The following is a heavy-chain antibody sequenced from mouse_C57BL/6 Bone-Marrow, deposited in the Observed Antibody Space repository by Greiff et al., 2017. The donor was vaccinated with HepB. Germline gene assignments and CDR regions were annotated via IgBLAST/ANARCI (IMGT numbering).Heavy chain of an antibody. D-gene: IGHD1-1*01. Sequence: SGAELVRPGASVTLSCKASGYTFTDYEMHWVKQTPVHGLEWIGAIDPETGGTAYNQKFKGKAILTADKSSSTAYMELRSLTSEDSAVYYCTNYYYGSSWGYWGQGTTLTVSS. CDR2: IDPETGGT. V-gene: IGHV1-15*01. CDR3: TNYYYGSSWGY. CDR1: GYTFTDYE. J-gene: IGHJ2*01.